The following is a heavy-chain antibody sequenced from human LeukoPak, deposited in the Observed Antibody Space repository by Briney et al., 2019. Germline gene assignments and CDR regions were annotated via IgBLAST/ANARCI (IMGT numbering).Heavy chain of an antibody. Sequence: GGSLRLSCAASGFTVSSNYMSWVRQAPGKGLEWVSTISGSGGSTYYADSVKGRFTISRDNSKNTLYLQMNSLRAEDTAVYYCATPPTVTTDYWGQRTLVTVSS. CDR1: GFTVSSNY. J-gene: IGHJ4*02. V-gene: IGHV3-23*01. D-gene: IGHD4-17*01. CDR3: ATPPTVTTDY. CDR2: ISGSGGST.